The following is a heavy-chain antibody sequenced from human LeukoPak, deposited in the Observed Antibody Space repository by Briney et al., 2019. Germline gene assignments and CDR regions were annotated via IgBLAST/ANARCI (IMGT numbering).Heavy chain of an antibody. CDR1: GFPVSSNY. D-gene: IGHD2-15*01. V-gene: IGHV3-53*05. Sequence: GGSLRLSCEAFGFPVSSNYMSWVRQAPGKGLEWVSVIYSGGDIYYADSVRGRFTISRDNSKSTVFLQMNSLTVDDTAVYFCARDLATPPNRRNFYMDVWGKGTTVTIFS. CDR2: IYSGGDI. J-gene: IGHJ6*03. CDR3: ARDLATPPNRRNFYMDV.